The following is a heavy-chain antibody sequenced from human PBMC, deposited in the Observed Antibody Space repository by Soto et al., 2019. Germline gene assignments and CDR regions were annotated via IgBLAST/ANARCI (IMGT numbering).Heavy chain of an antibody. Sequence: GGSLRLSCAASGFTFSSYSMNWVRQAPGKGLEWVSYISSSSSTIYYADSVKGRFTISRDNAKNSLYLQMNSLRAEDTAVYYCARDGYCSGGSRLLDAFDIWGQGTMVTVSS. CDR2: ISSSSSTI. CDR1: GFTFSSYS. V-gene: IGHV3-48*01. D-gene: IGHD2-15*01. J-gene: IGHJ3*02. CDR3: ARDGYCSGGSRLLDAFDI.